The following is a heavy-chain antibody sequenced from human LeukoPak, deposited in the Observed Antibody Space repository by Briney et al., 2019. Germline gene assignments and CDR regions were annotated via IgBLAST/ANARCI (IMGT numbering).Heavy chain of an antibody. CDR1: GFTFSSYT. CDR2: ISSGGSTI. Sequence: GGSLRLSCAASGFTFSSYTMNWVRQAPGKGLEWVSYISSGGSTIYYADSVKGRFTISRDNAKNSLYLQMNSLSAEDTAVYYCARHGYYYDSSGYSPFDYWGQGTLVTVSS. V-gene: IGHV3-48*03. CDR3: ARHGYYYDSSGYSPFDY. D-gene: IGHD3-22*01. J-gene: IGHJ4*02.